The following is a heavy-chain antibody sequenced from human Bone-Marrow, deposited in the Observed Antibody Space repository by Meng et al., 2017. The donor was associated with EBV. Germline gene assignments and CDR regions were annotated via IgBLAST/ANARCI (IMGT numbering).Heavy chain of an antibody. CDR2: INHSGST. Sequence: QVQLQQWGAGLLKPSXXXXLXXXVYXGSFIVYYWSWIRQPPGKGLEWIGEINHSGSTNYNPSLKSRVTISVDTSKNQFSLKLSSVTAADTAVYYCARGDCSSGSCYSQYRLPRTPFDYWGQGTLVTVSS. J-gene: IGHJ4*02. CDR3: ARGDCSSGSCYSQYRLPRTPFDY. D-gene: IGHD2-15*01. CDR1: XGSFIVYY. V-gene: IGHV4-34*01.